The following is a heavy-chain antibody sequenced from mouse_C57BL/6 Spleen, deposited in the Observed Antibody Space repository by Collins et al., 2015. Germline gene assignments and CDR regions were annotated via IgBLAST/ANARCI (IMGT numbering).Heavy chain of an antibody. V-gene: IGHV8-11*01. D-gene: IGHD2-3*01. Sequence: GKGLEWLAHIWWNDNKYYNTALKSRLTISKDTSNNQVFLKIASVDTADTATYYCARILVDGGFAYWGQGTLVTVSA. CDR3: ARILVDGGFAY. J-gene: IGHJ3*01. CDR2: IWWNDNK.